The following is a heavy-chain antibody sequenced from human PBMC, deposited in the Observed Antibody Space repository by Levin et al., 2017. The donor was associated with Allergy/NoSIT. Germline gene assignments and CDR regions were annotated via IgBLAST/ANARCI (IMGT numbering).Heavy chain of an antibody. CDR3: ARDWLGDYFDY. D-gene: IGHD3-10*01. J-gene: IGHJ4*02. CDR2: TYYRSNKWYY. CDR1: GDRVSANSPA. Sequence: SQTLSLTCAISGDRVSANSPAWNWIRQSPSRGLEWLGRTYYRSNKWYYDYAESVKSRITIDADTSKNQFSLHLNSVTPEDTAVYYCARDWLGDYFDYWGQGTLVTVSS. V-gene: IGHV6-1*01.